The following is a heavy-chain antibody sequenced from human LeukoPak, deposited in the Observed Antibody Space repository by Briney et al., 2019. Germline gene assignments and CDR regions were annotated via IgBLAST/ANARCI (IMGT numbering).Heavy chain of an antibody. D-gene: IGHD2-2*01. CDR3: ARFGCSSTSCYVYAFDI. Sequence: PSETLSLTCAVYGGSFSGYYWSWIRQPPGKGLEWIREINHSGSTDYNPSLKSRVTISVDTSKNQFSLKLSSVTAADTAVYYCARFGCSSTSCYVYAFDIWGQGTMVTVSS. CDR1: GGSFSGYY. CDR2: INHSGST. V-gene: IGHV4-34*01. J-gene: IGHJ3*02.